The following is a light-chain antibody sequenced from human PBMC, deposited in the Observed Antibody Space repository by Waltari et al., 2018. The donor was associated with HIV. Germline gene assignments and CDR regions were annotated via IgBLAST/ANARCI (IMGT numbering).Light chain of an antibody. J-gene: IGLJ3*02. CDR3: ATWDNSLSVWV. CDR1: SSNIGDNY. CDR2: MND. V-gene: IGLV1-47*01. Sequence: QSVVTQPPSASGTPGQRVTISCSGSSSNIGDNYVYWDQQFPGTTPKLLIYMNDRRPSGFPARFYGSKSGTSASLAISGLRSEDEADYYCATWDNSLSVWVFGGGSKLTVL.